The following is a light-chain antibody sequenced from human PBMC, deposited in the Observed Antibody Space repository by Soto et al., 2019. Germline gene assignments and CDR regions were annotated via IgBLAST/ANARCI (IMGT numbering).Light chain of an antibody. Sequence: QSALTQPSSVSGSPGQSINISCPGTSSDVGGYNYVSWYQQHPGKAPKLMIYDVSNRPSGVSNRFSGSKSGNTASLTISGLQAEDEADYYCSSYTSSSTQVVFGGGTKLTVL. CDR3: SSYTSSSTQVV. J-gene: IGLJ2*01. CDR2: DVS. V-gene: IGLV2-14*01. CDR1: SSDVGGYNY.